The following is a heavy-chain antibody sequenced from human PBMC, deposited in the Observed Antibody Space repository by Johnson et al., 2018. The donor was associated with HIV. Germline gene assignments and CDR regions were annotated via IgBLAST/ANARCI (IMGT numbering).Heavy chain of an antibody. CDR3: AKELALYSSGYGGNAFDI. J-gene: IGHJ3*02. Sequence: QVQLVESGGGVVQPGGSLRLSCAASGFTFRSHAMHWVRQAPGKGLEWVAVIWYDGSNKYYADSVTGRFTISRDNSKNTLYLQMNSLRAEDTAVYYCAKELALYSSGYGGNAFDIWGQGTVVTVSS. D-gene: IGHD6-19*01. CDR2: IWYDGSNK. V-gene: IGHV3-33*06. CDR1: GFTFRSHA.